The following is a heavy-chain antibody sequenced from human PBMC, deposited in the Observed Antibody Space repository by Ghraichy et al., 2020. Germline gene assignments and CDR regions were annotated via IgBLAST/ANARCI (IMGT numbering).Heavy chain of an antibody. D-gene: IGHD3-10*01. CDR1: GGSITGYY. CDR2: IYYGGST. CDR3: ARESGSYFDY. V-gene: IGHV4-59*01. J-gene: IGHJ4*02. Sequence: SETLSLTCTVSGGSITGYYWSWIRQPPGKGLEWIGYIYYGGSTNYNPSLKSRVTMSVDTSENQFSLKLSSVTAADTALYYCARESGSYFDYWGQGTLVTVSS.